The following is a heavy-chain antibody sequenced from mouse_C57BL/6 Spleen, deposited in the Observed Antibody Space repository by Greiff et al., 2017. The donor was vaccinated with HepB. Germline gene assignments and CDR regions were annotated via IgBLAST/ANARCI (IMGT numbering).Heavy chain of an antibody. CDR1: GYTFTSYG. V-gene: IGHV1-81*01. Sequence: VKLMESGAELARPGASVKLSCKASGYTFTSYGISWVKQRTGQGLEWIGEIYPRSGNTYYNEKFKGKATLTADKSSSTAYMELRSLTSEDSAVYFCARGEFPAYWGQGTLVTVSA. J-gene: IGHJ3*01. CDR3: ARGEFPAY. CDR2: IYPRSGNT.